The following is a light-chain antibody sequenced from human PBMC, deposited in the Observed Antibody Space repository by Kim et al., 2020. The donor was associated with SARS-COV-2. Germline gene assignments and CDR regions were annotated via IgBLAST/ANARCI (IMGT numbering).Light chain of an antibody. Sequence: DIQLTLSPSFLSASIGDRVTITCRASQGISSYLDWYQQKPGKAPNLLIYAASTLQSGVPSRFSGSGSGTDFTLTISSLQPEDFATYYCQQSHTAPLLTFGGGTKVDIK. V-gene: IGKV1-39*01. CDR1: QGISSY. CDR2: AAS. CDR3: QQSHTAPLLT. J-gene: IGKJ4*01.